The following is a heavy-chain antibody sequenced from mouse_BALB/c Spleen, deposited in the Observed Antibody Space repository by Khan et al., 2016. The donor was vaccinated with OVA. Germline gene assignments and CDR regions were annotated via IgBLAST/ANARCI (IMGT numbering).Heavy chain of an antibody. V-gene: IGHV2-3*01. CDR1: GFSLSNYG. D-gene: IGHD6-1*01. CDR3: GNFCVGYAWFTY. J-gene: IGHJ3*01. CDR2: IWGDGNT. Sequence: QVQLKESGPGLVAPSQSLYITCTVSGFSLSNYGVSWVSQTPGKGLEWLGGIWGDGNTNYHSALITRLSISKNDSKSQVFLKMHRLQTDDTATYSCGNFCVGYAWFTYWGQGTLVTVSA.